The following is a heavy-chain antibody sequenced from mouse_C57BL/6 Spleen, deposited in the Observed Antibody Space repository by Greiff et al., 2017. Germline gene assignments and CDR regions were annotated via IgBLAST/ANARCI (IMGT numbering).Heavy chain of an antibody. V-gene: IGHV1-81*01. CDR2: IYPRSGNT. D-gene: IGHD1-1*01. CDR1: GYTFTSYG. Sequence: VKLQESGAELARPGASVKLSCKASGYTFTSYGISWVKQRTGQGLEWIGEIYPRSGNTYYNEKFKGKATLTADKSSSTAYMELRSLTSEDSAVYFCAREDYYGSSYDGYFDVWGTGTTVTVSS. CDR3: AREDYYGSSYDGYFDV. J-gene: IGHJ1*03.